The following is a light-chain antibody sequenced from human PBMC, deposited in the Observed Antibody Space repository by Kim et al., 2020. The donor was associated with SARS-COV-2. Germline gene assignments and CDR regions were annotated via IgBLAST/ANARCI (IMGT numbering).Light chain of an antibody. CDR1: QDIRND. CDR2: GAS. V-gene: IGKV1-17*01. CDR3: LQHNTYPIT. Sequence: ASVEDRVNITCRASQDIRNDLGWYQQNPGRAPKRLIYGASSLQSGVPSRFSGSGSGTEFTLTISSLQPEDFATYFCLQHNTYPITFGQGTRLEIK. J-gene: IGKJ5*01.